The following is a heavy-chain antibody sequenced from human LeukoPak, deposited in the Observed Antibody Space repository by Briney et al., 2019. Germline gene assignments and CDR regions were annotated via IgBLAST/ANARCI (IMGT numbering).Heavy chain of an antibody. D-gene: IGHD2-15*01. CDR2: TYYSTEWHH. J-gene: IGHJ4*02. V-gene: IGHV6-1*01. Sequence: SQTLSLTCAVSGDSFFWNSVAWNWIRQSPSRGLEWLGRTYYSTEWHHDYAVFVKSRINITADTFKSQFSLHLNTVTPEDTAVYFCARGRYCGGGTCYHFDSWGQGTLVTVSS. CDR3: ARGRYCGGGTCYHFDS. CDR1: GDSFFWNSVA.